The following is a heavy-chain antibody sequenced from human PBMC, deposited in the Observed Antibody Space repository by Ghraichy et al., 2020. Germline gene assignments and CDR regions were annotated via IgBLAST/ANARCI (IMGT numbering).Heavy chain of an antibody. CDR1: GFTFSSYW. CDR2: INSDGSST. CDR3: ASTIYDSSGYYHSTYWYFDL. V-gene: IGHV3-74*01. Sequence: GGSLRLSCAASGFTFSSYWMHWVRQAPGKGLVWVSRINSDGSSTSYADSVKGRFTISRDNAKNTLYLQMNSLRAEDTAVYYCASTIYDSSGYYHSTYWYFDLWGRGTLVTVSS. D-gene: IGHD3-22*01. J-gene: IGHJ2*01.